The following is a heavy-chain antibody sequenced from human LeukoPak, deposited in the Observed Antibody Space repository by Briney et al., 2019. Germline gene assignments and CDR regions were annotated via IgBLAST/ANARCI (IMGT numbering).Heavy chain of an antibody. J-gene: IGHJ4*02. D-gene: IGHD7-27*01. CDR3: ARPFSRLGRFDY. CDR1: GGSISSSSYY. CDR2: IYYSGST. Sequence: SETLSLTCTVSGGSISSSSYYWGWIRQPPGKGLEWIGSIYYSGSTYYNPSLKSRVTISVDTSKNQFSLKLSSVTAADTAVYYCARPFSRLGRFDYWGQGTLVTVSS. V-gene: IGHV4-39*01.